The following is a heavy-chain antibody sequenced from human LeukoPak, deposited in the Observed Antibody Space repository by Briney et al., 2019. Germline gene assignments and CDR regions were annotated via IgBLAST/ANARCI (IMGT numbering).Heavy chain of an antibody. D-gene: IGHD6-6*01. J-gene: IGHJ4*02. V-gene: IGHV1-2*02. Sequence: ASVKVSCKASGYTFTGYYMHWVRQTPGQGLEWMGWINPNSGGTNYAQKFQGRVTMTRDTSISTAYMELSRLRSDDTAVYYCASPRGYSSSDFDYWGQGTLVTVSS. CDR1: GYTFTGYY. CDR3: ASPRGYSSSDFDY. CDR2: INPNSGGT.